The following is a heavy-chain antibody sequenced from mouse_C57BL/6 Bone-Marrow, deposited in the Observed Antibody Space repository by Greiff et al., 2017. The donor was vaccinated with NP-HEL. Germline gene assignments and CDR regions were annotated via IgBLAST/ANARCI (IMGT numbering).Heavy chain of an antibody. CDR1: GYTFTSYW. Sequence: QVQLQQPGAELVMPGASVKLSCKASGYTFTSYWMHWVKQRPGQGLEWIGEIDPSDSYTNYNQKFKGKSTLTVDKSSSTAYMQLSSLTSEDSAVYYCARSQLGAMDYWGQGTSVTVSS. V-gene: IGHV1-69*01. CDR3: ARSQLGAMDY. CDR2: IDPSDSYT. D-gene: IGHD3-1*01. J-gene: IGHJ4*01.